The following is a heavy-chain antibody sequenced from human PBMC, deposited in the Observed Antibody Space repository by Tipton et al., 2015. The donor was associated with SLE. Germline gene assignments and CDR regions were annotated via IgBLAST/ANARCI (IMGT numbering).Heavy chain of an antibody. CDR3: ASNVEMAMNDAFDS. Sequence: TLSLTCAVYGGSFSGYYWSWIRQPPGKGREWIGEINHSGSTNYNPALKSRVTISVDTSKNQFSLKLSSVTAADTAVYYCASNVEMAMNDAFDSWGQGTMVTVSS. CDR2: INHSGST. D-gene: IGHD5-24*01. J-gene: IGHJ3*02. CDR1: GGSFSGYY. V-gene: IGHV4-34*01.